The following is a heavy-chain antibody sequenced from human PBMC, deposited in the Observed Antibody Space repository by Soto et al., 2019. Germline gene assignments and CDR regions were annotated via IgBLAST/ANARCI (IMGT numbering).Heavy chain of an antibody. V-gene: IGHV3-21*01. CDR1: GFTFSSYS. CDR2: ISSSSRYI. CDR3: ARDPLGASGYSYGMDV. D-gene: IGHD5-18*01. Sequence: EVQLVESGGGLVKPGGSLRLSCAASGFTFSSYSMNWVRQAPGKGLEWVSSISSSSRYIYYADSVKGRFTISRDNDKNSLYLQMNSLRAEDTAVYYCARDPLGASGYSYGMDVWGQGSTVTV. J-gene: IGHJ6*02.